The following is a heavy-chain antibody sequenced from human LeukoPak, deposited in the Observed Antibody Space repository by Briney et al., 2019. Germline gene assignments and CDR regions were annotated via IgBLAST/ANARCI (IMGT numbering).Heavy chain of an antibody. CDR2: IYHSGST. Sequence: SETLSLTCTVSGYSISSGYYWGWIRQPPGKGLEWIGSIYHSGSTYYNPSLKSRVTISVDTSKNQFSLKLSSVTAADTAVYYCAREHPKGPAADVYFDYWGQGTLVTVSS. V-gene: IGHV4-38-2*02. J-gene: IGHJ4*02. D-gene: IGHD2-2*01. CDR1: GYSISSGYY. CDR3: AREHPKGPAADVYFDY.